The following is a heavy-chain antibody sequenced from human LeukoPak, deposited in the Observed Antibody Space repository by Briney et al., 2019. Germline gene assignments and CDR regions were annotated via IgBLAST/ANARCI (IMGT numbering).Heavy chain of an antibody. Sequence: GGSLRLSCAASGFTFSSYAMSWVRQAPGKGLEWVSGINWNGGSTGYADSVKGRFTISRDNAKNSLYLQMNSLRAEDTALYHCAREAYSSGWPYYYYYYMDVWGKGTTVTISS. CDR1: GFTFSSYA. J-gene: IGHJ6*03. D-gene: IGHD6-19*01. CDR3: AREAYSSGWPYYYYYYMDV. CDR2: INWNGGST. V-gene: IGHV3-20*01.